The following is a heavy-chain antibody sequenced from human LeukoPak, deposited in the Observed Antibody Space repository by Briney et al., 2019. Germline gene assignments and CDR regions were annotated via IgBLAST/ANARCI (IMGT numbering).Heavy chain of an antibody. D-gene: IGHD3-22*01. V-gene: IGHV3-7*01. CDR2: MNEYGSEI. Sequence: GGSLRLSCAVSGFIFSDFSMSWVRQAPGKGLEWVAKMNEYGSEIFYVDSVKGRFTISRDNAKNSLYLQMNRLRAEDTAVYYCARDLGQYYDTSDNWFDPWGQGTLVTVSS. CDR3: ARDLGQYYDTSDNWFDP. J-gene: IGHJ5*02. CDR1: GFIFSDFS.